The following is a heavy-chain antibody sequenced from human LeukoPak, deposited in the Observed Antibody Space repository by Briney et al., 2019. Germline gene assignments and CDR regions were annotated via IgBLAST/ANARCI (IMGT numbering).Heavy chain of an antibody. V-gene: IGHV4-34*01. CDR2: VNHSGST. CDR3: ARRFRIHFDY. J-gene: IGHJ4*02. D-gene: IGHD3-10*01. CDR1: GGSFSGYY. Sequence: PSETLSLTCAVYGGSFSGYYRTWIRQPPGKGLEWIGEVNHSGSTTYTPSLKSRVTMSVDTSKNQFSLNLSSVTAADTAVYYCARRFRIHFDYWGQGSLVTVSS.